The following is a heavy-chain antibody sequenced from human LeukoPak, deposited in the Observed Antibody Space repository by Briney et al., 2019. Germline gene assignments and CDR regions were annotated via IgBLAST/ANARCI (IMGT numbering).Heavy chain of an antibody. CDR2: INPSGGST. Sequence: ASVKVSCKASGYTFTSYYMHWVRQAPGQGLEWMGIINPSGGSTSYAQKFQGRVTMTRDTSTSTVYMELSSLRSEDTAVYYCGKDSRNWYKMQYYFDYWGQGTLVTVSS. CDR3: GKDSRNWYKMQYYFDY. D-gene: IGHD6-13*01. V-gene: IGHV1-46*03. CDR1: GYTFTSYY. J-gene: IGHJ4*02.